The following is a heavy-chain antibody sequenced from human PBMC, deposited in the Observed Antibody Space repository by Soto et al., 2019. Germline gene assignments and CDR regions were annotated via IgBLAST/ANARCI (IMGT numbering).Heavy chain of an antibody. CDR2: ISGSGGST. D-gene: IGHD3-10*01. CDR3: AKNRGVTMVRGVRPFDY. V-gene: IGHV3-23*01. J-gene: IGHJ4*02. CDR1: GFTFSSYA. Sequence: GGSLRLSCAASGFTFSSYAMSWVRQAPGKGLEWVSAISGSGGSTYYADSVKGRFTISRDNSKNTLYLQMNSLRAEDTAVYYCAKNRGVTMVRGVRPFDYWGQGTLVTVSS.